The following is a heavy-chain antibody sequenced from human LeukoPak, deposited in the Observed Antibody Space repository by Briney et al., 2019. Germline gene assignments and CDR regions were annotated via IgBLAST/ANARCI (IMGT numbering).Heavy chain of an antibody. CDR3: AREPGTSTRGYYYYGMDV. J-gene: IGHJ6*02. D-gene: IGHD1-1*01. CDR1: GFTFSSYW. V-gene: IGHV3-7*01. CDR2: IKQDGSEK. Sequence: PGGSLRLSCAASGFTFSSYWMSWVRQAPGKGLEWVANIKQDGSEKHYVDSVKGRFTISRDNSKNTLYLQMNSLRAEDTAVYYCAREPGTSTRGYYYYGMDVWGQGTTVTVSS.